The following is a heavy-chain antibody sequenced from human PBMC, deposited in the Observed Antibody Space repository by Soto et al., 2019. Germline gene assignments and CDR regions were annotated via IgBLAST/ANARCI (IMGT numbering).Heavy chain of an antibody. CDR2: TYYRSKWYN. CDR1: VDSVSSNSAA. V-gene: IGHV6-1*01. D-gene: IGHD2-2*01. J-gene: IGHJ6*02. Sequence: PSQTLSLTCAISVDSVSSNSAAWNCIRQSPSRGLEWLGRTYYRSKWYNDYAVSVKSRITINPDTSKNQFSLQLNSVTPEDTAVYYCAREKYIVVVPAACGMDVWGQGTTVTVSS. CDR3: AREKYIVVVPAACGMDV.